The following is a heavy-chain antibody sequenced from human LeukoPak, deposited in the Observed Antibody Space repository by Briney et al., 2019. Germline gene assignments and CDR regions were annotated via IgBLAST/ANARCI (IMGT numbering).Heavy chain of an antibody. D-gene: IGHD5-18*01. CDR3: ARGGSDTAMAHDY. CDR2: ISRGASRT. V-gene: IGHV3-74*01. Sequence: GVSLRLSCAASGFTFSNHWMHWVRQAPGKGLMWVSRISRGASRTDYADSVKGRFTISRDDAKNTLYLQVNSLRVEDTGVYFCARGGSDTAMAHDYWGQGILVTVSS. J-gene: IGHJ4*02. CDR1: GFTFSNHW.